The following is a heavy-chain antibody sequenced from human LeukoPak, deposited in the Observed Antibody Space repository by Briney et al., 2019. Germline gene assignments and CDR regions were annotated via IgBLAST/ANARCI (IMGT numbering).Heavy chain of an antibody. V-gene: IGHV3-11*01. J-gene: IGHJ4*02. CDR2: ISSSGSTI. CDR1: GFTFSDYY. D-gene: IGHD6-19*01. Sequence: GGSLRLSCVASGFTFSDYYMSWIRQAPGKGLEWVSYISSSGSTIYYADSVKGRFAISRDNAKNSLYLQINSLRAGDTAVYYCAKMRRGWGLFDSWGQGILVTVSS. CDR3: AKMRRGWGLFDS.